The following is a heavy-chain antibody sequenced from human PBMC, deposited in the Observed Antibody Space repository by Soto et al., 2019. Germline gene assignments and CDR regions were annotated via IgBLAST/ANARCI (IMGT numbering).Heavy chain of an antibody. CDR3: AGQWAAGYGAFDP. J-gene: IGHJ5*02. CDR2: IHDRGST. Sequence: QVKLQESGPGLEKPSGTLSLTCAVSGGSISNSRWWTWVRQAPGKGPEWIGEIHDRGSTNYNLSLKGRATVSIDRSKNQFSLEMRAVTAADTAVYYCAGQWAAGYGAFDPWGQGTLVTVSS. CDR1: GGSISNSRW. D-gene: IGHD3-9*01. V-gene: IGHV4-4*02.